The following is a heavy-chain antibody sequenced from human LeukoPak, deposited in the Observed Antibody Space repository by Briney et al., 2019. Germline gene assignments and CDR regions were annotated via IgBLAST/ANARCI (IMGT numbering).Heavy chain of an antibody. D-gene: IGHD1-1*01. CDR3: ARVSRSGDWNYDY. CDR2: ISSSSSYI. J-gene: IGHJ4*02. Sequence: GGSLRLSCTASGFSISSYWMNWVRQAPGKGLEWVSSISSSSSYIYYADSVKGRFTISRDNAKNSLYLQMNSLRAEDTAVYYCARVSRSGDWNYDYWGQGTLVTVSS. V-gene: IGHV3-21*01. CDR1: GFSISSYW.